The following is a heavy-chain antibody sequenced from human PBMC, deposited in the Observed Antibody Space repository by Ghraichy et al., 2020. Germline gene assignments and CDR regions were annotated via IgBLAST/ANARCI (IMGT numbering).Heavy chain of an antibody. CDR1: GFIVSTKY. CDR2: IYDDGTT. Sequence: GGSLRLSCAAFGFIVSTKYMSWVRQAPGKGLEWVSVIYDDGTTYYIDSVKGRFTISRDNSKNTLYLQMNRLTDEDAAVYYCARRLYGISPAYYYGMDVWGQGTTVTVSS. J-gene: IGHJ6*02. CDR3: ARRLYGISPAYYYGMDV. V-gene: IGHV3-66*04. D-gene: IGHD3-16*01.